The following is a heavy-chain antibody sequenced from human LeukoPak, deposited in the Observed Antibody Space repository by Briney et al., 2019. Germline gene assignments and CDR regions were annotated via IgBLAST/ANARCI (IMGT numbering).Heavy chain of an antibody. Sequence: GGSLRLPCAASGFTFSSYAMSWVRQAPGKGLEWVSAISGSGGSTYYADSVKGRFTTSRDNSKNTLYLQMNSLRAEDTAVYYCAKGAYCGGDCYSSGNWFDPWGQGTLVTVSS. J-gene: IGHJ5*02. CDR2: ISGSGGST. V-gene: IGHV3-23*01. CDR1: GFTFSSYA. D-gene: IGHD2-21*02. CDR3: AKGAYCGGDCYSSGNWFDP.